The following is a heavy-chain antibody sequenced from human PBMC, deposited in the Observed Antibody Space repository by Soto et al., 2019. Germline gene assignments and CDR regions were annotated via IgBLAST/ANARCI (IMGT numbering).Heavy chain of an antibody. CDR1: GFTFSSYA. V-gene: IGHV3-23*01. CDR3: AKWHTYNYDSLAFSGFDC. CDR2: ISGGDGGP. Sequence: GGSLRRSCVASGFTFSSYAMTWVRQAPGKGLEWVSAISGGDGGPSYADSVKGRFTISRDNSKNTLYLHMNSLRADDTAAYYCAKWHTYNYDSLAFSGFDCWGQGTQVTVSS. D-gene: IGHD3-16*01. J-gene: IGHJ4*02.